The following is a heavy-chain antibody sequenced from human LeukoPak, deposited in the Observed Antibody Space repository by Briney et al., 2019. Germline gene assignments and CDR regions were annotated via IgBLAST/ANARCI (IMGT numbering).Heavy chain of an antibody. CDR2: ISGSGGST. CDR1: GITLSNYG. CDR3: ARDARGAFDI. V-gene: IGHV3-23*01. D-gene: IGHD3-10*01. J-gene: IGHJ3*02. Sequence: GGSLRLSCRVSGITLSNYGMSWVRQAPGKGLEWVAGISGSGGSTKYADSVKGRFTISRDNAKNSLYLQMNSLRAEDTAMYHCARDARGAFDIWGQGTMVSVSS.